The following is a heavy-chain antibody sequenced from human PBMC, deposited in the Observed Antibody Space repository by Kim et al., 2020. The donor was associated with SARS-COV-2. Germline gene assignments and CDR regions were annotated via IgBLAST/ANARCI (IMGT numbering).Heavy chain of an antibody. V-gene: IGHV1-3*01. CDR3: AIPRDAYYGSGSYAFDI. CDR1: GYTFTSYA. CDR2: INAGNGNT. D-gene: IGHD3-10*01. Sequence: ASVKVSCKASGYTFTSYAMHWVRQAPGQRLEWMGWINAGNGNTKYSQKFQGRVTITTDTSASTAYMELSSLRSEDTAVYYCAIPRDAYYGSGSYAFDIWGQGTMVTVSS. J-gene: IGHJ3*02.